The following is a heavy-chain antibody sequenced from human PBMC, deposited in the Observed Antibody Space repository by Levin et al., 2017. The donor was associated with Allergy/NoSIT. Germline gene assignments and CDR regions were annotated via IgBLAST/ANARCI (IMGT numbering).Heavy chain of an antibody. CDR1: GFTFDDYA. V-gene: IGHV3-9*01. CDR3: ARDNIGLPDACDI. Sequence: GGSLRLSCAASGFTFDDYAMHWVRQAPGKGLEWVSGISWNSGSIGYADSVKGRFTISRDNAKNSLYLQMNSLRTADTALYYCARDNIGLPDACDIWGQGTMVIVSS. CDR2: ISWNSGSI. D-gene: IGHD3-10*01. J-gene: IGHJ3*02.